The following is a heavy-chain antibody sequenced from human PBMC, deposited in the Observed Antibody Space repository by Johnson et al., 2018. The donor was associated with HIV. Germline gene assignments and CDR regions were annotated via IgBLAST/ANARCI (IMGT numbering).Heavy chain of an antibody. J-gene: IGHJ3*02. V-gene: IGHV3-30*04. CDR2: ISYDGSNK. Sequence: QLVESGGGVVQPGRSLRLSCAASGFTFSSHAMHWVRQAPGNGLEWVAVISYDGSNKYYADSVKGRFTISRDNSKNTLYLQMDSLITEDTAVYYCARDVGAFDIWGQGTMVTVSS. CDR3: ARDVGAFDI. CDR1: GFTFSSHA.